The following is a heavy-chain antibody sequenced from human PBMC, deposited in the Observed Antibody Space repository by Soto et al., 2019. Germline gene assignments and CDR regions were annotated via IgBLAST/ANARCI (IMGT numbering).Heavy chain of an antibody. J-gene: IGHJ6*02. D-gene: IGHD6-13*01. V-gene: IGHV1-69*01. CDR3: AILLKAAAVTSWNGMDV. CDR2: IIPIFGTA. CDR1: RGTFSSYA. Sequence: QVQLVQSGAEVKKPGSSVKVSCKASRGTFSSYAISWVRQAPGQGLEWMGGIIPIFGTANYAQKFQGRVTITADESTSTAYMELSSLRSEDTAVYYCAILLKAAAVTSWNGMDVWGQGTTVTVSS.